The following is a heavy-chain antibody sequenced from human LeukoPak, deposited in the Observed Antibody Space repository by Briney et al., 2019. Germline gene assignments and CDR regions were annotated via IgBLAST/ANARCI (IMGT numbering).Heavy chain of an antibody. D-gene: IGHD3-10*01. V-gene: IGHV4-31*11. CDR1: GGSITSGNNY. CDR2: IYYSGST. Sequence: ASETLSLTWAVSGGSITSGNNYWSWIRQHPGTGLEWIGYIYYSGSTYYNPSLKSRVTISVDTSKNQFSLKLSSVTAADTAVYYCARKPLGSSCYDYRSQGTLVTVSS. J-gene: IGHJ4*02. CDR3: ARKPLGSSCYDY.